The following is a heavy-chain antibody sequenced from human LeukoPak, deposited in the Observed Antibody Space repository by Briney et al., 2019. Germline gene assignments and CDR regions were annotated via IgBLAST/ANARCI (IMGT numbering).Heavy chain of an antibody. CDR2: INPNTGAT. D-gene: IGHD3-10*01. J-gene: IGHJ4*02. CDR3: ARDPPPMVRGVELDY. CDR1: GYTFTGYY. V-gene: IGHV1-2*02. Sequence: ASVKVSCKASGYTFTGYYMHWVRQAPGQGLEWMGWINPNTGATNYAQKFQGRVTMTRDTSISTAYMELIRLTSDDTAVYYCARDPPPMVRGVELDYWGQGTLVTVSS.